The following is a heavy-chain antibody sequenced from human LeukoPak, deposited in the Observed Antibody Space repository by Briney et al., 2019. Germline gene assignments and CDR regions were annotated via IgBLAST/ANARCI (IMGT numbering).Heavy chain of an antibody. CDR1: GFTFSSYW. CDR3: TRAYGDY. CDR2: IKQDGSEK. J-gene: IGHJ4*02. Sequence: PGGSLRLSCAASGFTFSSYWMSWVRQAPGKGLEWVANIKQDGSEKYYVDSVKGRFTISRDNAKNSLYLQMNTLRADDSALYFCTRAYGDYWGPGTLVSVSS. D-gene: IGHD4-17*01. V-gene: IGHV3-7*01.